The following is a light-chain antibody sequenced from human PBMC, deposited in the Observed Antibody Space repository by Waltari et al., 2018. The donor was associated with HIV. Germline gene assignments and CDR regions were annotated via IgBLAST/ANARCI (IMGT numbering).Light chain of an antibody. J-gene: IGLJ1*01. Sequence: QSALTQPASVSGSPGQSITISCTATSLQIGLYNLASWYQQNPGKAPKLMIYAGSKRPSGVSNRFSGSKSGNTASLTISGLQAEDEADYYCYSYAGSRTGYVFGTGTKVTVL. V-gene: IGLV2-23*01. CDR2: AGS. CDR3: YSYAGSRTGYV. CDR1: SLQIGLYNL.